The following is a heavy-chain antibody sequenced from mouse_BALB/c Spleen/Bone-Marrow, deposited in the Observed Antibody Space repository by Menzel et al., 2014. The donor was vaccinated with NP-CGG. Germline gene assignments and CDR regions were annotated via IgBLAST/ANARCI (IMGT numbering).Heavy chain of an antibody. CDR1: GFTFSSYD. V-gene: IGHV5-9-4*01. J-gene: IGHJ3*01. CDR3: PRAEGKLLRQLSAH. Sequence: EVQVVESGGGLVKPGGSLKLSCAASGFTFSSYDMSWVRQSPEKRLEWVADISSGGTYTYYPDIVTGRFTISRDNAKNTLYLEMSSLRPEDTAMYYCPRAEGKLLRQLSAHWGQGTLVTVSA. D-gene: IGHD1-2*01. CDR2: ISSGGTYT.